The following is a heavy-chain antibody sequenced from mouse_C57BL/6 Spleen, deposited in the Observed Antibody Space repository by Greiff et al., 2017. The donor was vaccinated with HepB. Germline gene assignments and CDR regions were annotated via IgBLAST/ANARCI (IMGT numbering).Heavy chain of an antibody. CDR1: GYTFTSYW. CDR2: IDPSDSYT. V-gene: IGHV1-69*01. Sequence: VQLQQPGAELVMPGASVKLSCKASGYTFTSYWMHWVKQRPGQGLEWIGEIDPSDSYTNYNQKFKGKSTLTVDKSSSTAYMQLSSLTSEDSAVYYCARGVTTSMDYWGQGTSVTVSS. D-gene: IGHD2-2*01. J-gene: IGHJ4*01. CDR3: ARGVTTSMDY.